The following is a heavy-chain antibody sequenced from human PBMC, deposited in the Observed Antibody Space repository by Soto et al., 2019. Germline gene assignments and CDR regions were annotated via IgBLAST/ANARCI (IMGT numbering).Heavy chain of an antibody. CDR2: ISYDGSNK. J-gene: IGHJ6*02. D-gene: IGHD5-18*01. CDR1: GFTFSSYA. V-gene: IGHV3-30-3*01. CDR3: ARARQLLEPPVYYYYGMDV. Sequence: QVQLVESGGGVVQPGRSLRLSCAASGFTFSSYAMHWVRQAPGKGLEWVAVISYDGSNKYYADSVKGRFTISRDNSKNTLYLQMNSLRAEDTAVYYCARARQLLEPPVYYYYGMDVWGQGTTVTVSS.